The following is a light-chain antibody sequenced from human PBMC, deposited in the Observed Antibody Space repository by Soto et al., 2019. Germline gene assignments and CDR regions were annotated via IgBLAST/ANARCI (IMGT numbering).Light chain of an antibody. Sequence: EIVMTQSPATLSVSPGERATLSCRASQSVSSNLAWYQQKPGQAPRLLIYGASTRATGVPIRFSGSGSGTEFTLTISSLQSEDFAVHYCQHYNNWPPWTFGQGTKVEIK. CDR3: QHYNNWPPWT. CDR1: QSVSSN. V-gene: IGKV3-15*01. CDR2: GAS. J-gene: IGKJ1*01.